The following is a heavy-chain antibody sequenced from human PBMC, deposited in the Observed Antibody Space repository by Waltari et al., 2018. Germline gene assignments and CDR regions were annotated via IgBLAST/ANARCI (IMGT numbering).Heavy chain of an antibody. D-gene: IGHD2-21*02. CDR1: GASISSSSYY. CDR3: GGSPFQGTAWRSPFDY. Sequence: QLQLQESGPGLVKPSETLSLTCTVSGASISSSSYYWGWIRQPPGKGLEWIGNIYYSGTTYYNPSLKSRVNISVDTSKNQFSLNLSSVTAADTALYYCGGSPFQGTAWRSPFDYWGQGTLVTVSS. CDR2: IYYSGTT. J-gene: IGHJ4*02. V-gene: IGHV4-39*01.